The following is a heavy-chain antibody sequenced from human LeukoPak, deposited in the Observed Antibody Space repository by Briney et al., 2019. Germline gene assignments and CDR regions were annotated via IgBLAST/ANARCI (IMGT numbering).Heavy chain of an antibody. Sequence: PSETLSLTCAVYGGSFSVYYWSWVRQAPGKGLEWVSAISGSGGSTYYADSVKGRFTISRDNSKNTLYLQMNSLRAEDTAVYYCAKDPTEQWLVMIDYWGQGTLVTVSS. CDR3: AKDPTEQWLVMIDY. D-gene: IGHD6-19*01. J-gene: IGHJ4*02. CDR2: ISGSGGST. V-gene: IGHV3-23*01. CDR1: GGSFSVYY.